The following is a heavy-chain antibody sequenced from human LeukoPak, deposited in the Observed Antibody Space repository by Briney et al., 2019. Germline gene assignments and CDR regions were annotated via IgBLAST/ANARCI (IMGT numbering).Heavy chain of an antibody. J-gene: IGHJ4*02. D-gene: IGHD3-10*01. CDR2: INHSGST. V-gene: IGHV4-4*02. CDR3: ARRSRIGYFDY. CDR1: GGSISSSNW. Sequence: SGTLSLTCAVSGGSISSSNWWSWVRQPPGKGLEWIGEINHSGSTNYNPSLKSRVTISVDTSKNQFSLKLSSVTAADTAVYYCARRSRIGYFDYWGQGTLVTVSS.